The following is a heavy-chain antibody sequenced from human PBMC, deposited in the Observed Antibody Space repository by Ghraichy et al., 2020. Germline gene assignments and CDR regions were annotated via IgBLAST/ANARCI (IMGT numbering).Heavy chain of an antibody. V-gene: IGHV1-69*13. Sequence: SVKVSCKASGGTFSSYAISWVRQAPGQGLEWMGGIIPIFGTANYAQKFQGRVTITADESTSTAYMELSSLRSEDTAVYYCAVRSREMATITEFTFGMDVWGQGTTVTVSS. CDR2: IIPIFGTA. CDR3: AVRSREMATITEFTFGMDV. J-gene: IGHJ6*02. CDR1: GGTFSSYA. D-gene: IGHD5-24*01.